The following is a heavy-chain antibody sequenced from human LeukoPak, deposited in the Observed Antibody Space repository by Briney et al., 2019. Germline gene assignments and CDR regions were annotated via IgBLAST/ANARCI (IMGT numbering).Heavy chain of an antibody. CDR2: INPNSGGT. D-gene: IGHD6-13*01. CDR1: GYTFTGYY. Sequence: ASVKVSCKASGYTFTGYYMHWVRQAPGQGLEWMGWINPNSGGTNFAQNFQGRVTMTRDTSIRTAYMELSRLRSDDTAVYYCARDQGGYYSSSWVFDYWGQGTLVTVSS. J-gene: IGHJ4*02. V-gene: IGHV1-2*02. CDR3: ARDQGGYYSSSWVFDY.